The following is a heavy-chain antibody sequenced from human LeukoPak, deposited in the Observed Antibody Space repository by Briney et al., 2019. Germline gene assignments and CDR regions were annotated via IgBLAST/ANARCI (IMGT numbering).Heavy chain of an antibody. V-gene: IGHV1-46*01. CDR3: ARDRPSGDAFDI. CDR2: INPSGGST. CDR1: GYTFTSYG. Sequence: GASVKVSCKASGYTFTSYGISWVRQAPGQGLEWMGIINPSGGSTSYAQKFQGRVTMTRDMSTSTVYMELSSLRSEDTAVYYCARDRPSGDAFDIWGQGTMVTVSS. J-gene: IGHJ3*02. D-gene: IGHD3-10*01.